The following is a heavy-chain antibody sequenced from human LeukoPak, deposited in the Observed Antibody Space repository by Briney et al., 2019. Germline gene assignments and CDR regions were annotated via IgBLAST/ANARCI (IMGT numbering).Heavy chain of an antibody. Sequence: SETLSLTCTVSGGSISSYYWGWIRQPAGKGLEWIGRIYTSGSTNYNPSLKSRVTMSVDTSKNQFSLKLSSVTAADTAVYYCARDNYDFWSGTYTGRDYWGQGTLVTVSS. CDR2: IYTSGST. J-gene: IGHJ4*02. CDR3: ARDNYDFWSGTYTGRDY. D-gene: IGHD3-3*01. CDR1: GGSISSYY. V-gene: IGHV4-4*07.